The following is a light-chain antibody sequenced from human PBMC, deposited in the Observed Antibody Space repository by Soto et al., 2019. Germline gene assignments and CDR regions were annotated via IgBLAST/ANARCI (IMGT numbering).Light chain of an antibody. CDR2: GAS. CDR1: QSVSSSY. Sequence: ENGLTQSPGTLSVSPGERATLSCRASQSVSSSYLAWYQQKPGQAPRLLIYGASSRATVIPDRFSGSGAGTDFTLTISRLEPEDFAVYSCQQYGSSTSRTHGQGTKVDIK. V-gene: IGKV3-20*01. J-gene: IGKJ1*01. CDR3: QQYGSSTSRT.